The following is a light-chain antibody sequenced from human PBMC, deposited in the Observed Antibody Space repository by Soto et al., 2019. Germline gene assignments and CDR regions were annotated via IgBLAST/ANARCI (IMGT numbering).Light chain of an antibody. J-gene: IGKJ4*01. Sequence: DIQMTQSPSSLSAFVGDSVTITCHASQRISTFLNWYHQKPGKAPKLLIYSASYLQSGVPSNFSVSGSGTDFTLSIVTLQPEDFGTYFCQQSYRLPLTFGGGTKVEI. CDR1: QRISTF. CDR2: SAS. CDR3: QQSYRLPLT. V-gene: IGKV1-39*01.